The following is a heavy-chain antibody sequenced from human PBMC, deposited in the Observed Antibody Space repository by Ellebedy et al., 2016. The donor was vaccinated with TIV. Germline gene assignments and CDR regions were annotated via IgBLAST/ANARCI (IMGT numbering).Heavy chain of an antibody. Sequence: MPSETLSLTCTVSGGSISGYYWSWIRQPPGKGLEWIGYIYSSGSAEYNPSLKSRVTMSVDTSRCQFSLRLNSVTAADTAVYYCARSGGWYTPYDYWGQGTLVTVSS. J-gene: IGHJ4*02. CDR2: IYSSGSA. CDR1: GGSISGYY. V-gene: IGHV4-59*01. D-gene: IGHD6-19*01. CDR3: ARSGGWYTPYDY.